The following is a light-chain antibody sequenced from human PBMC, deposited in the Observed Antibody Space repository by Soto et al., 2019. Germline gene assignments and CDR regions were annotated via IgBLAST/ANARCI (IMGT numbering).Light chain of an antibody. CDR1: SSNIETNT. V-gene: IGLV1-44*01. CDR2: NNN. CDR3: AVWADRRSGMV. J-gene: IGLJ2*01. Sequence: QSVLTQPPSASGTPGQRVTISCSGSSSNIETNTVDWYQHLPGTAPKVLIFNNNHRPSGVPDRFSGSKSGTSASLAISGLQSEDEADYDCAVWADRRSGMVFGGGTKLTVL.